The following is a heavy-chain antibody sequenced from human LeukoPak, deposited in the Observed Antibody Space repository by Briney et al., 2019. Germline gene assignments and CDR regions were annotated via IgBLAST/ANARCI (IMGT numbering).Heavy chain of an antibody. J-gene: IGHJ4*02. Sequence: SETLSLTCTVSGGSISSYYWSWIRQPAGKGLEWIGRIYTSGSTNYNPSLKSRVTMSVDTSKNQFSLKLSSVTAADTAVYYCASSVYCSDGSCLHYWGQGTLVTVSS. CDR2: IYTSGST. V-gene: IGHV4-4*07. CDR1: GGSISSYY. CDR3: ASSVYCSDGSCLHY. D-gene: IGHD2-15*01.